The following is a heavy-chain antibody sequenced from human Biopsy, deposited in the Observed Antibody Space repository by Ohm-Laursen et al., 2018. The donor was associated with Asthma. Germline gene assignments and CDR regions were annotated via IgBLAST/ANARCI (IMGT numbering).Heavy chain of an antibody. D-gene: IGHD1-26*01. Sequence: EASVKVSCKASGYTFTRYGIAWVRQAPGQGLEWVGWISVYNGDTNSAQKLQDRVTLTTDTYTDTAYMELRSLRSDDTAVYYCATPPVGSISYFDSWGQGTLVTVSS. CDR3: ATPPVGSISYFDS. CDR1: GYTFTRYG. CDR2: ISVYNGDT. V-gene: IGHV1-18*01. J-gene: IGHJ4*02.